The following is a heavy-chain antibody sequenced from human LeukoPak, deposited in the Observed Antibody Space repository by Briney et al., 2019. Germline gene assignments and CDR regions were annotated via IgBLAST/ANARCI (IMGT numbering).Heavy chain of an antibody. J-gene: IGHJ4*02. Sequence: GGSLRLSCAASGFTFSDHYMDWVRQAPGKGLEWVGRIRNKVNSHATEYSASVKGRFTISRDDSTNSVYLQMNSLKTEDTAVYYCVAMLRGVGYWGQGTLVTVSS. D-gene: IGHD3-10*01. CDR1: GFTFSDHY. CDR3: VAMLRGVGY. V-gene: IGHV3-72*01. CDR2: IRNKVNSHAT.